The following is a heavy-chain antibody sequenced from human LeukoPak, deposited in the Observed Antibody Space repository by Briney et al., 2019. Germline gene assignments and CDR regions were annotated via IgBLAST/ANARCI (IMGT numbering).Heavy chain of an antibody. CDR3: ARRAYYDFWSGYYRYNWFDP. V-gene: IGHV5-51*01. CDR2: IHPGDSDT. CDR1: GYSFTSYW. J-gene: IGHJ5*02. Sequence: GESLKISFKGSGYSFTSYWIGWVRQMPGKGLEWMGIIHPGDSDTRYSPSFQGQVTISADKSISTAYLQWSSLKASDTAMYYCARRAYYDFWSGYYRYNWFDPWGQGTLVTVSS. D-gene: IGHD3-3*01.